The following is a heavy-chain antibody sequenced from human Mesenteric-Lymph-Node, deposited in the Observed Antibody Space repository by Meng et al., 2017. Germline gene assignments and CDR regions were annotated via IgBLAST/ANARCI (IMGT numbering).Heavy chain of an antibody. V-gene: IGHV3-20*04. CDR1: GFTFDDYG. D-gene: IGHD2-21*02. J-gene: IGHJ3*02. CDR3: ARSLSDCGGDCYPNDAFDI. CDR2: INWNGGST. Sequence: GESLKISCAASGFTFDDYGMSWVRQAPGKGLEWVSGINWNGGSTGYADSVKGRFTISRDNAKNSLYLQMNSLRAEDTAVYYCARSLSDCGGDCYPNDAFDIWGQGTMVTVSS.